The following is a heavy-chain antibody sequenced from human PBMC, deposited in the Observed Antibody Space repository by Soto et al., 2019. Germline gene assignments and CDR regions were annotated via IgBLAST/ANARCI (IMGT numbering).Heavy chain of an antibody. Sequence: GGSLRLSCAASGFTFNNYAMSWVRQAPGKGLEWVSSIGGGGGSTYYGDSVKGRFFISRDNSKNTLYLQMNNLRAEDTAVYYCAKGIWSGYYTIDYWGQGTLVTVSS. V-gene: IGHV3-23*01. J-gene: IGHJ4*02. CDR3: AKGIWSGYYTIDY. CDR2: IGGGGGST. CDR1: GFTFNNYA. D-gene: IGHD3-3*01.